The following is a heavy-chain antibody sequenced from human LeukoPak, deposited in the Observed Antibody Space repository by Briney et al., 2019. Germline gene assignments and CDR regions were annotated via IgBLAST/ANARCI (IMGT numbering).Heavy chain of an antibody. Sequence: SETLSLTCTVSGGSISSYYWSWIRQPPGKGLEWIGYIYYSGSTNYNPSLKSRVTISVDTSQNQFSLKLTSVTAADTAVYYCARDTSSWPTPEYWGQGTLVTVSS. CDR2: IYYSGST. J-gene: IGHJ4*02. CDR1: GGSISSYY. CDR3: ARDTSSWPTPEY. V-gene: IGHV4-59*01. D-gene: IGHD6-13*01.